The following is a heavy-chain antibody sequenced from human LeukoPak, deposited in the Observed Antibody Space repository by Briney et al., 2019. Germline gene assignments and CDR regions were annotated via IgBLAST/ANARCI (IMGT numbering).Heavy chain of an antibody. V-gene: IGHV5-51*01. Sequence: GESLKISCKGSGYSFTSYWIGWVRQMPGKGLEWMGIIYPSDSDTRYSPSFQGQVTISADKSISTAYLQWSSLKASDTAMYYCARQKYSSSWYVWFDPWGQGTLVTVSS. CDR1: GYSFTSYW. CDR3: ARQKYSSSWYVWFDP. J-gene: IGHJ5*02. CDR2: IYPSDSDT. D-gene: IGHD6-13*01.